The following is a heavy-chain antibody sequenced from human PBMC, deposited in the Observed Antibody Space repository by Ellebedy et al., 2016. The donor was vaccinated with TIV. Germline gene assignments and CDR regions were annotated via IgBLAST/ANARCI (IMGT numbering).Heavy chain of an antibody. CDR2: IVAHNGNR. CDR3: ATSTTFIERGRADY. Sequence: ASVKVSCKASGYALASDSISWVRQAPGQGLEWMGGIVAHNGNRYYKQSLQDRVTMTTDTSTNTAYMELRSLTSDDTAVYYCATSTTFIERGRADYWGQGTLVTVSS. V-gene: IGHV1-18*04. J-gene: IGHJ4*02. CDR1: GYALASDS. D-gene: IGHD1-1*01.